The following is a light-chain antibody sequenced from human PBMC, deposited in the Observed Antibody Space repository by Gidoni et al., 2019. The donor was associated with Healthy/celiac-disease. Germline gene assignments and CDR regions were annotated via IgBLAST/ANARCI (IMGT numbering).Light chain of an antibody. J-gene: IGKJ4*01. CDR1: HGISSY. CDR2: AAS. Sequence: DIQMTQSPSSLSSSVGDRVTITCRASHGISSYLNWYQQKPGKAPKLLIYAASSLQSGVPSRFSGSGSGTDFTLTISRLQPEDFATYYCQQSYSTPLTFGGGTKVEIK. V-gene: IGKV1-39*01. CDR3: QQSYSTPLT.